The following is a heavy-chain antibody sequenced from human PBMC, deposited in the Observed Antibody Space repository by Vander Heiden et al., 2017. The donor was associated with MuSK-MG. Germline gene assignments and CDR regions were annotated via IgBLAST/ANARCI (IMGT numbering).Heavy chain of an antibody. Sequence: EVQLVESGGGLVKPGGSLRLSCAPSGFTFSSYSMNWVRQSPGKGLEWVSSISSSSSYIYYADSVKGRFTISRDNAKNSLYLQMNSLRAEDTAVYYCARDPYYGSGSYYIDFDYWGQGTLVTVSS. D-gene: IGHD3-10*01. CDR3: ARDPYYGSGSYYIDFDY. J-gene: IGHJ4*02. CDR2: ISSSSSYI. CDR1: GFTFSSYS. V-gene: IGHV3-21*01.